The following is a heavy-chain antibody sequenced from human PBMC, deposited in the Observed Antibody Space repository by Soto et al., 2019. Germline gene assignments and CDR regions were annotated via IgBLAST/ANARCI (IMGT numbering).Heavy chain of an antibody. D-gene: IGHD1-7*01. Sequence: EVQLLESGGGLVQFGGSLRLSCAASGITFSNYVMTWVRQAPGKGLGWVSGIEGDGVGTYYADCVKGRFTISRDNSKSTLYLQMNSLRVGDTAIYYGAKESASRTFDFDYWGQGTLVTVSS. CDR2: IEGDGVGT. CDR1: GITFSNYV. CDR3: AKESASRTFDFDY. V-gene: IGHV3-23*01. J-gene: IGHJ4*02.